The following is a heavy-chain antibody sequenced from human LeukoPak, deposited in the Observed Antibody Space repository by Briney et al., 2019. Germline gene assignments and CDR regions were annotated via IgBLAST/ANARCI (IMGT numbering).Heavy chain of an antibody. J-gene: IGHJ5*02. CDR3: ARHDAYYYGSGSYPSNWFDP. D-gene: IGHD3-10*01. CDR1: GGSISSSSSY. Sequence: SETLSLTCTVSGGSISSSSSYWGWIRQPPGMGLEWVGYISYSGSTYYNPSLKSRVTISVDTSKNQFSLKLSSVTAADTAVYYCARHDAYYYGSGSYPSNWFDPWGQGTLVTVSS. V-gene: IGHV4-39*01. CDR2: ISYSGST.